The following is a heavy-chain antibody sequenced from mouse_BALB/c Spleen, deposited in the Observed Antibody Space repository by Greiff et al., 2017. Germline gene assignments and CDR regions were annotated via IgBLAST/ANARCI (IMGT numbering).Heavy chain of an antibody. D-gene: IGHD1-1*01. Sequence: VQLQQSGAELVRPGASVTLSCKASGYTFTDYEMHRVKQTLVHGLEWIGAIDPETGGTAYNQKFKGKATLTAVKYSITAYMELRILTSEDSAVYYCTRLLRSYAMDYWGQGTSVTVSS. CDR1: GYTFTDYE. V-gene: IGHV1-15*01. CDR3: TRLLRSYAMDY. CDR2: IDPETGGT. J-gene: IGHJ4*01.